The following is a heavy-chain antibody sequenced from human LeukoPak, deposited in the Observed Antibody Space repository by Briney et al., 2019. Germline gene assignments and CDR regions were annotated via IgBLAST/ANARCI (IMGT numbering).Heavy chain of an antibody. CDR3: ARDFGETTTGYYYYYGMDV. CDR2: IRNDGTTK. Sequence: GGSLRLSCAASGFTFRSYGMHWVRQAPGKGLEWVTFIRNDGTTKYYADSVKGRFTISRDNAKNSLYLQMNSLRAEDTAVYYCARDFGETTTGYYYYYGMDVWGQGTTVTVSS. D-gene: IGHD3-10*01. V-gene: IGHV3-30*02. CDR1: GFTFRSYG. J-gene: IGHJ6*02.